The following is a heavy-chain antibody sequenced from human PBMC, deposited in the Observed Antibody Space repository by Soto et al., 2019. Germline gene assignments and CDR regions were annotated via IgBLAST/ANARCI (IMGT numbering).Heavy chain of an antibody. Sequence: PGGSLRLSCAASGFTFSSYSMNWVRQAPGKGLEWVSYISSSSSNIYYADSVKGRFTISRDNAKNSLYLQMNSLRAEDTAVYYCARDPPQGLANAFDIWGQGTMVTVSS. CDR3: ARDPPQGLANAFDI. V-gene: IGHV3-21*05. CDR2: ISSSSSNI. J-gene: IGHJ3*02. CDR1: GFTFSSYS. D-gene: IGHD6-19*01.